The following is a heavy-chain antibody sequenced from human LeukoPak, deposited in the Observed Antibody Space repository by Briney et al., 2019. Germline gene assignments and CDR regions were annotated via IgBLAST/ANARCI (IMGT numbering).Heavy chain of an antibody. J-gene: IGHJ4*02. Sequence: PSETLSLTCTVSGVSISRYYWTWIRQTPEKGLEWIAYVYYTGLTIYNPSLESRLSISVDASKNQFSLHLRSVAAADTAIYYCARRGDMAPVDSWGPGTLVTVSS. CDR1: GVSISRYY. CDR3: ARRGDMAPVDS. CDR2: VYYTGLT. D-gene: IGHD5-24*01. V-gene: IGHV4-59*08.